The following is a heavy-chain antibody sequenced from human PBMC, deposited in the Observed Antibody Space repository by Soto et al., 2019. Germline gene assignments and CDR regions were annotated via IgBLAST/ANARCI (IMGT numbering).Heavy chain of an antibody. Sequence: SETLSLTCTVSGGSISSSSYYWGWIRQPPGKGLEWIGSIYYSGSTYYNPSLKSRVTISVDTSNIQFSLKLSSVSAADTVVYYCATRSITMIDYWGQGTLVTISS. CDR2: IYYSGST. V-gene: IGHV4-39*01. D-gene: IGHD3-22*01. CDR3: ATRSITMIDY. CDR1: GGSISSSSYY. J-gene: IGHJ4*02.